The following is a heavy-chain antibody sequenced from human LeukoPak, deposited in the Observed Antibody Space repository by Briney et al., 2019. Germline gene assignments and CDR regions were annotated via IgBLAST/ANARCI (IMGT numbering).Heavy chain of an antibody. CDR3: ARARYYYHSSGYNGAFDI. Sequence: SETLSLTCTVSGGSISSYYWSWIRQPPGKGLEWIGYIYYSGSTNYNPSLKSRVTISVDTSKNQFSLKLSSVTAADTAVYYCARARYYYHSSGYNGAFDIWGQGTMVTVSS. CDR1: GGSISSYY. V-gene: IGHV4-59*01. J-gene: IGHJ3*02. CDR2: IYYSGST. D-gene: IGHD3-22*01.